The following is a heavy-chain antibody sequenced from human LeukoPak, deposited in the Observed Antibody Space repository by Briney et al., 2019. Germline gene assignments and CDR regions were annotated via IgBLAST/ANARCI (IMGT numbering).Heavy chain of an antibody. D-gene: IGHD5-12*01. CDR1: GFTFSTYG. CDR3: AKETILATIHRGFDN. J-gene: IGHJ4*02. CDR2: IAYDGSND. Sequence: SGGSLRLSCAASGFTFSTYGMHWVRQAPGKELEWLAVIAYDGSNDFYADSVKGRFTISRDNSKNTLFLQMNSLRPDDTAVYYCAKETILATIHRGFDNWGQGTRVTVSS. V-gene: IGHV3-30*18.